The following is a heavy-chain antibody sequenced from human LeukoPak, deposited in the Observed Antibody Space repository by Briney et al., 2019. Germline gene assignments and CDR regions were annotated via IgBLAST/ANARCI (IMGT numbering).Heavy chain of an antibody. V-gene: IGHV3-48*03. CDR3: ARSPLYHIDY. Sequence: QAGGSLRLSCAASGFTFSTYEMNWVRQAPGKGLEWVSYISSSGSTIYYADSVKGRFTISRDNAKNSLYLQMNSLRAEDTAVYYCARSPLYHIDYWGQGTLVTVSS. J-gene: IGHJ4*02. D-gene: IGHD3-16*01. CDR1: GFTFSTYE. CDR2: ISSSGSTI.